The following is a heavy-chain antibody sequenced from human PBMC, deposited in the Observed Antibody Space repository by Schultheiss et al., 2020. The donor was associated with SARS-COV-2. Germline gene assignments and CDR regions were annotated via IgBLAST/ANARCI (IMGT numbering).Heavy chain of an antibody. J-gene: IGHJ3*01. Sequence: GGSLRLSCAASGFTFSNYGMHWVRQAPGKGLEWVAVIVSDGSQKHYPDSVKGRFTIFRDNSQNTLYLQMNSLRIDDTAVYHCVRDDDGPQNGFDVWGQGTMVTVSS. CDR2: IVSDGSQK. CDR1: GFTFSNYG. D-gene: IGHD5-24*01. CDR3: VRDDDGPQNGFDV. V-gene: IGHV3-33*01.